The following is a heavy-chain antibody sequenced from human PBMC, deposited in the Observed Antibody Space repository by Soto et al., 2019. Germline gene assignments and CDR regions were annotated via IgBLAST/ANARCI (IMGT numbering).Heavy chain of an antibody. CDR1: GYTFTGYH. Sequence: GASVKVSCKASGYTFTGYHMHWVRQAPGQGLKWMGWINPNSGGTNYAQKFQGWVTMTRDTSISTAYMELSRLRSDDTAVYYCARDRAYYDFWSGYYVYYYYYGMDVWGQGTTVTVS. V-gene: IGHV1-2*04. CDR2: INPNSGGT. J-gene: IGHJ6*02. CDR3: ARDRAYYDFWSGYYVYYYYYGMDV. D-gene: IGHD3-3*01.